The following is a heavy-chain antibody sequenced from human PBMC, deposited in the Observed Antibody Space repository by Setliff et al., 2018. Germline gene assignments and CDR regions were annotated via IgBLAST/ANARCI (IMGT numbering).Heavy chain of an antibody. D-gene: IGHD4-17*01. Sequence: ASVKVSCKASGYTFTGYFIHWVRQAPGQGLEWMGWINPNSGGTNYAQKFQGRVTMTRDTSISTAYMELRRLRSDDTAVYSCARSRLYGGWFDPWGQGTLVTVSS. J-gene: IGHJ5*02. CDR3: ARSRLYGGWFDP. V-gene: IGHV1-2*02. CDR1: GYTFTGYF. CDR2: INPNSGGT.